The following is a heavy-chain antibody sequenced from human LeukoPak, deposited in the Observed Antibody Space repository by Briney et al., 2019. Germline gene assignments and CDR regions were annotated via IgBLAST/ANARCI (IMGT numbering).Heavy chain of an antibody. CDR1: GGSVSSGSYY. CDR2: IYYSGST. Sequence: PSETLSLTCTVSGGSVSSGSYYWSWIRQPPGKGLEWIEYIYYSGSTNYNPSLKSRVTISVDTSKNQFSLKLSSVTAADTAVYYCAREGDYGDYVAPFDYWGQGTLVTVSS. V-gene: IGHV4-61*01. D-gene: IGHD4-17*01. J-gene: IGHJ4*02. CDR3: AREGDYGDYVAPFDY.